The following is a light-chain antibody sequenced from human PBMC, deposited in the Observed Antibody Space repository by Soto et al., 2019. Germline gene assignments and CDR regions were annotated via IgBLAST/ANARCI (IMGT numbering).Light chain of an antibody. CDR3: QQRSGWPELT. Sequence: EIVLTQSPATLSLSPGEGATLSCRASQGVSSYLAWYQQKPGQAPRLLIYDASNRATGIPARFIGSGSGTDFTLTISSLEPEDFAVYYCQQRSGWPELTFGGGNKVEIK. V-gene: IGKV3-11*01. CDR1: QGVSSY. J-gene: IGKJ4*01. CDR2: DAS.